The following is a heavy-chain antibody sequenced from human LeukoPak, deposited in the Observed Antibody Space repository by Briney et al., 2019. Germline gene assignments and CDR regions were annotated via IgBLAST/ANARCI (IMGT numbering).Heavy chain of an antibody. CDR3: ARDPRWLPNLGKYLQH. CDR2: ISGSGGST. D-gene: IGHD5-24*01. J-gene: IGHJ1*01. Sequence: PGGSLRLSCAASGFTFSSYAMSWVRQAPGKGLEWVSAISGSGGSTYYADSVKGRFTISRDNAKNSLYLQMNSLRAEDTAVYYCARDPRWLPNLGKYLQHWGQGTLVTVSS. CDR1: GFTFSSYA. V-gene: IGHV3-23*01.